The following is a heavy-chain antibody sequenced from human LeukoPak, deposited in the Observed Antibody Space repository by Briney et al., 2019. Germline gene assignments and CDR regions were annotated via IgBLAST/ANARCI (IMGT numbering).Heavy chain of an antibody. Sequence: GGSLRLSCAASGFIFSSYAMSWVRQAPGKGLEWVSVIHSGYSTYYADSVKGRFIISRDNSKNTLYLQMNSLRAEDTAVYYCARGEQEYGDSAYDYWGQGTLVTVSS. J-gene: IGHJ4*02. V-gene: IGHV3-66*01. CDR2: IHSGYST. D-gene: IGHD4-17*01. CDR3: ARGEQEYGDSAYDY. CDR1: GFIFSSYA.